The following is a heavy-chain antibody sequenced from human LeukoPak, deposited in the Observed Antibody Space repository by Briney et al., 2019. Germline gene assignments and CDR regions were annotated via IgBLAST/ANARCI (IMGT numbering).Heavy chain of an antibody. J-gene: IGHJ4*02. D-gene: IGHD5-24*01. V-gene: IGHV4-61*02. CDR1: GGSISSGSYY. CDR3: ARGEML. Sequence: PSETLSLTCTVSGGSISSGSYYWSWIRQPAGKGLEWIGRIYTSGSTNYNPSLKSRVTISVDTSKNQFSLKLSSVTAADTAVYYCARGEMLWGQGTLVTVSS. CDR2: IYTSGST.